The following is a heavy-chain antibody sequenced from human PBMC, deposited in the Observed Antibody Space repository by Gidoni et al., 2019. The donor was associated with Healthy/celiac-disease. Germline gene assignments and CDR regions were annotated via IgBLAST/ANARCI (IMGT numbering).Heavy chain of an antibody. CDR2: IKSKTDGGTT. CDR3: TTDLTGFDAYFDY. D-gene: IGHD7-27*01. Sequence: EVQLVESGGGLVKPGGSLRLSCAASGFTFSNAWMSWVRQAPGKGLEWVGRIKSKTDGGTTDYAAPVKGRFTISRDDSKNTLYLQMNSLKTEDTAVYYCTTDLTGFDAYFDYWGQGTLVTVSS. J-gene: IGHJ4*02. CDR1: GFTFSNAW. V-gene: IGHV3-15*01.